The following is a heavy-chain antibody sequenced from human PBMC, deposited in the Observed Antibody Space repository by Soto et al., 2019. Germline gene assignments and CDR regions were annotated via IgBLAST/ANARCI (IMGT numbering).Heavy chain of an antibody. D-gene: IGHD2-15*01. CDR2: ISWNSGSI. CDR3: AKDILRWCSGGSRPVDY. J-gene: IGHJ4*02. Sequence: EVQLVESGGGLVQPGRSLRLSCAASGFTFDDYAMHWVRQAPGKGLEWVSGISWNSGSIGYADSVKGRFTISRDNAKNSLYLKMNRLRAEDTALYYCAKDILRWCSGGSRPVDYWGQGTLVTVSS. V-gene: IGHV3-9*01. CDR1: GFTFDDYA.